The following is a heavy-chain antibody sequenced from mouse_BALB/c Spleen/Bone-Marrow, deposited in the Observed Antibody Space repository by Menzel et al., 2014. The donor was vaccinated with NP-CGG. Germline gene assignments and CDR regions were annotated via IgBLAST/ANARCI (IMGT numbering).Heavy chain of an antibody. CDR2: INPSNGGT. Sequence: QVQLQQSGAGLVKPVDSVKLSWKSSGYTLNSYGMHWVKLRPGQGFEWIGEINPSNGGTNYNEKLKRKATLTVDKSSSTAYMQLSSLTPEDSAVYYCTIGGFDYWGQGTTLTVSS. J-gene: IGHJ2*01. V-gene: IGHV1S16*01. CDR3: TIGGFDY. CDR1: GYTLNSYG.